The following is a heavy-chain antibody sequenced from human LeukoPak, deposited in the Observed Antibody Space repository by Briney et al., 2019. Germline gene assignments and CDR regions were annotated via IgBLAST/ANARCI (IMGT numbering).Heavy chain of an antibody. V-gene: IGHV4-34*01. D-gene: IGHD2/OR15-2a*01. CDR1: GGSFSGYY. CDR2: INHSGST. Sequence: SSETLSLTCAVYGGSFSGYYWSWIRQPPGKGLEWIGEINHSGSTNYNPSLKSRVTISVDTSKNQFSLKLSSVTAADTAVYYCARVVERYYCYYYYYMDVWGKGTTVTVSS. J-gene: IGHJ6*03. CDR3: ARVVERYYCYYYYYMDV.